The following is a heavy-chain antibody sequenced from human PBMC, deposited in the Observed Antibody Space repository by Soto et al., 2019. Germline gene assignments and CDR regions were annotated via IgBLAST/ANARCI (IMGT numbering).Heavy chain of an antibody. V-gene: IGHV1-3*01. Sequence: QVQLVQSGAEVKKPGASVKVSCKASGYTFTSYAMHWVRQAPGQRLEWMGWINAGNGNTKYSQKFQGRVTITRDTSASTAYMELSSLRSEDTTVYYCASVLSGWYWLVYWGQGTLVTVSS. J-gene: IGHJ4*02. CDR2: INAGNGNT. CDR3: ASVLSGWYWLVY. D-gene: IGHD6-19*01. CDR1: GYTFTSYA.